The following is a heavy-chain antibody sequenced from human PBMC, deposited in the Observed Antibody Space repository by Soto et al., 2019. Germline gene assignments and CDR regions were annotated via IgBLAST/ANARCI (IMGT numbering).Heavy chain of an antibody. CDR1: GYTFTSYG. Sequence: ASLKFYCKASGYTFTSYGISWVRQAPGQGLEWMGWISAYNGNTNYAQKLQGRVTMTTDTSTSTAYMELRSLRSDDTAVYYCARCGGDCQYYYYYYMDVWGNGTTVTVSS. V-gene: IGHV1-18*01. J-gene: IGHJ6*03. D-gene: IGHD2-21*01. CDR3: ARCGGDCQYYYYYYMDV. CDR2: ISAYNGNT.